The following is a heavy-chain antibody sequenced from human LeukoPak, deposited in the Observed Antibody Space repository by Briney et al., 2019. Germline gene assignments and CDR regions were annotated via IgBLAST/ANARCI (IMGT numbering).Heavy chain of an antibody. V-gene: IGHV7-4-1*02. D-gene: IGHD1-26*01. Sequence: ASVKVSCKASGYTFTSYAMNWVRQAPGQGLEWMGWINTNTGNPTYAQGFIGRFVFSLDTSISTAYLQISSLKAEDTAVYYCARARTEVGATVLDYWGQGTLVTVSS. CDR1: GYTFTSYA. CDR3: ARARTEVGATVLDY. J-gene: IGHJ4*02. CDR2: INTNTGNP.